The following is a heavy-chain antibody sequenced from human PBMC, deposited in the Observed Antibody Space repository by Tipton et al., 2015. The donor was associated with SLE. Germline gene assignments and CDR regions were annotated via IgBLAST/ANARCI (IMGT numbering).Heavy chain of an antibody. CDR3: AREVEVGATEAFDI. CDR2: IYYSGST. J-gene: IGHJ3*02. CDR1: GGSISSHY. V-gene: IGHV4-59*11. D-gene: IGHD1-26*01. Sequence: TLSLTCTVSGGSISSHYWSWIRQPPGKGLEWIGYIYYSGSTNYNPSLKSRVTMSVDTSKNQFSLKLSSVTAADAAVYYCAREVEVGATEAFDIWGQGTMVTVSS.